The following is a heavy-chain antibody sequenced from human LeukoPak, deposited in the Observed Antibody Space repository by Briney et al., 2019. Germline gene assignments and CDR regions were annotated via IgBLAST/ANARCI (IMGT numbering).Heavy chain of an antibody. V-gene: IGHV4-61*02. J-gene: IGHJ4*02. Sequence: SETLSLTCTVSGGSISSGSYYWSWIRQPAGKGLEWIGRIYTSGSTNYNPSLKSRVTISVDTSKNQFSLKLSSVTAADTAVYYCARQRGYNPYYYGSGSYGGNPFDYWGQGTLVTVSS. CDR3: ARQRGYNPYYYGSGSYGGNPFDY. CDR2: IYTSGST. CDR1: GGSISSGSYY. D-gene: IGHD3-10*01.